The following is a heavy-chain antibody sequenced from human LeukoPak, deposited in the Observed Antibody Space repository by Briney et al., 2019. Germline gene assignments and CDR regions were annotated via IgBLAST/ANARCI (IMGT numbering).Heavy chain of an antibody. CDR1: GFTFSSYA. V-gene: IGHV3-23*01. J-gene: IGHJ4*02. CDR2: ISGSGSST. CDR3: AKAGSSSWYNFDY. D-gene: IGHD6-13*01. Sequence: TGGSLRLSCAASGFTFSSYAMYWVRQAPGKGLEWVSAISGSGSSTYYADSVKGRFTISRDNSKNTLYLQMNSLRAEDTAVYYCAKAGSSSWYNFDYWGQGTLVTVSS.